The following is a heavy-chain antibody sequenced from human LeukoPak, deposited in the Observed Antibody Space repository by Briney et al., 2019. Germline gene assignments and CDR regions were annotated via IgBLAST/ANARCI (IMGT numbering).Heavy chain of an antibody. CDR3: AKDKEQWYSSGWPDY. D-gene: IGHD6-19*01. J-gene: IGHJ4*02. V-gene: IGHV3-7*03. Sequence: GGSLRLSCAASGFTFSSYWMNWVRQAPGKGLEWVANIKQDGSEKYYVDSVKDRFTISRDNAKNSLYLQMNSLRAEDTALYYCAKDKEQWYSSGWPDYWGQGTLVTVSS. CDR2: IKQDGSEK. CDR1: GFTFSSYW.